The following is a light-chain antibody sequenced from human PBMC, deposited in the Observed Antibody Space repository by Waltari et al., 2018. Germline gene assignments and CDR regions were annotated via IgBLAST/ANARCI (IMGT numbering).Light chain of an antibody. Sequence: DIVMTQFPDSLAVSLGERATIHCKSSQNVFFSPKNKNFLAWYQQKPGQPPKLLIYWASTRESGVPDRFTGSGSGTDFTLTVSSLQPEDVAIYYCQQYYTTPRTFGQGTKVEIK. CDR2: WAS. V-gene: IGKV4-1*01. J-gene: IGKJ1*01. CDR3: QQYYTTPRT. CDR1: QNVFFSPKNKNF.